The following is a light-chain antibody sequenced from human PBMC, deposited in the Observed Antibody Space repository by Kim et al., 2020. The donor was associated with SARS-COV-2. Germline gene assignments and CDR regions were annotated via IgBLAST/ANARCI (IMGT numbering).Light chain of an antibody. CDR2: QNN. J-gene: IGLJ3*02. V-gene: IGLV6-57*04. CDR3: QSYDASTEV. CDR1: SGSIASKY. Sequence: NFMLTQPHSVSESPGKTVTISCTRSSGSIASKYVQWYQQRPGSAPTTVIYQNNQRPSGVPDRFSGSIDTSSNSASLIISGLKTEDEADYYCQSYDASTEVFGGGTKLTVL.